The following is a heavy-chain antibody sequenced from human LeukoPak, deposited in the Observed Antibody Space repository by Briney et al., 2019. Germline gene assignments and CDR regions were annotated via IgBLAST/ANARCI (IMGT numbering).Heavy chain of an antibody. J-gene: IGHJ6*02. V-gene: IGHV6-1*01. CDR1: GDSFSGISVA. CDR2: TYYRSKWYY. Sequence: SQTLSLTRALSGDSFSGISVAWNWIRQSPSRGLEWLGRTYYRSKWYYEYAVSVKSRIHISPDTSKTQFSLQLTFVTPEDTAVYYCSLARSEYHYGMDVWGQGTTVTVSS. CDR3: SLARSEYHYGMDV.